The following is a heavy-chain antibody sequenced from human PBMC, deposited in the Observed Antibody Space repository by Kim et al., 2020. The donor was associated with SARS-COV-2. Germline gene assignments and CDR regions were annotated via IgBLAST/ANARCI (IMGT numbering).Heavy chain of an antibody. CDR1: GFTFSSYE. Sequence: GGSLRLSCAASGFTFSSYEMNWVRQAPGKGLEWVSYISSSGSTIYYADSVKGRFTISRDNAKNSLYLQMNSLRAEDTAVYYCARDGIAARLLDYYGMDVWGQGTTVTVSS. D-gene: IGHD6-6*01. V-gene: IGHV3-48*03. CDR2: ISSSGSTI. CDR3: ARDGIAARLLDYYGMDV. J-gene: IGHJ6*02.